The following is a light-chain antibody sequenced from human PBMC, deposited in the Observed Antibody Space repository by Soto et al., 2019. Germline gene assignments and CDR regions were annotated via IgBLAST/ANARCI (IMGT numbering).Light chain of an antibody. CDR2: AAS. Sequence: DIRMTQSPSSLSASVGDRVTITCRASQGISHFLAWYQQKPGQVPQLLIYAASTLLPGVPSRFSGSGSGTDFTITISRLQAEDVATYYCPSYNGASTFGQGTKVEI. V-gene: IGKV1-27*01. J-gene: IGKJ1*01. CDR1: QGISHF. CDR3: PSYNGAST.